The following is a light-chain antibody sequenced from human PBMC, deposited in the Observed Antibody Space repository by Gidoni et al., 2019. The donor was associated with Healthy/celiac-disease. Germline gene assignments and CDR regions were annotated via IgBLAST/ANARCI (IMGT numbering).Light chain of an antibody. J-gene: IGLJ3*02. Sequence: GQSITISCTGTSSDVGGYNYVSWYQQHPGKAPKLMIYDVSNRPSGVSNRFSGSKSGNTASLTISGLQAEDEADYYCSSYTSSSTWVFGGGTKLTVL. CDR1: SSDVGGYNY. CDR2: DVS. CDR3: SSYTSSSTWV. V-gene: IGLV2-14*03.